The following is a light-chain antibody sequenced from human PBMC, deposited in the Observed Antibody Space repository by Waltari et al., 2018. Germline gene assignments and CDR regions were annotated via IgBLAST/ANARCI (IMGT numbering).Light chain of an antibody. CDR1: NIAGQS. V-gene: IGLV3-21*04. CDR3: QVWDRNTDHAI. J-gene: IGLJ2*01. Sequence: SYELTQPPSVSVAPGKTATITWGGDNIAGQSVHIYQQKPGQAPILVMHYDSDRPSGIPERFSGSNSGDTATLTISRVEAGDEADYYCQVWDRNTDHAIFGGGTKLTVL. CDR2: YDS.